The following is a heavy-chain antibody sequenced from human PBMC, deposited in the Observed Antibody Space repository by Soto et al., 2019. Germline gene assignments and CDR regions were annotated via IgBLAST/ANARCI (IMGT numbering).Heavy chain of an antibody. Sequence: SETLSLTCTVSGGSVSTGMKYWGWVRQPPGKALEFIGYMYKTGETLLNSSLRSRVTLSMETSKNQFSLTLSSVTAADTAVYFCMKAHESGDFLGMSVWGPGTTVTVSS. CDR3: MKAHESGDFLGMSV. V-gene: IGHV4-61*01. J-gene: IGHJ6*02. CDR1: GGSVSTGMKY. CDR2: MYKTGET. D-gene: IGHD3-10*01.